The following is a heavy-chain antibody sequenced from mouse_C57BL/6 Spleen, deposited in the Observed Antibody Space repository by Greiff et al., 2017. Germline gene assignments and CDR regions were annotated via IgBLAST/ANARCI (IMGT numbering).Heavy chain of an antibody. D-gene: IGHD1-1*01. CDR2: IYPGSGST. J-gene: IGHJ2*01. V-gene: IGHV1-55*01. Sequence: QVQLQQPGAELVKPGASVKMSCKASGYTFTSYWITWVKQRPGQGLEWIGDIYPGSGSTNYNEKFKSKATLTVDTSSSTAYMQLSSLTSEDSAVYYCASLITTVVAGDYWGQGTTRTVAS. CDR1: GYTFTSYW. CDR3: ASLITTVVAGDY.